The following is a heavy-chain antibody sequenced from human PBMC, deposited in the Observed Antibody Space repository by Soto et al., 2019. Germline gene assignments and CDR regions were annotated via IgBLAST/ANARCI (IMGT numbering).Heavy chain of an antibody. CDR2: IYRTGST. D-gene: IGHD1-7*01. V-gene: IGHV4-4*02. CDR3: ASRDPGTSVDY. J-gene: IGHJ4*02. Sequence: SETLSLTCAVSGGSFTSNNWWTWVRQPPGQGLEWIGEIYRTGSTNYNPSLKSRVTISLDKSENQFSLKVTSLTAADTAVYYCASRDPGTSVDYWGQGTLVTVAS. CDR1: GGSFTSNNW.